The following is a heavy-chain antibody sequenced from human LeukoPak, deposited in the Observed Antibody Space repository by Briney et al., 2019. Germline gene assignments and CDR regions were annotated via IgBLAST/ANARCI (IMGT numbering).Heavy chain of an antibody. CDR3: TTEVVVPAAYNWFDP. D-gene: IGHD2-2*01. J-gene: IGHJ5*02. Sequence: PGGSLRLSCAASGFTFSSYWMSWVRQAPGKGLEWVGRIKSKTDGGTTDYAAPVKGRFTISRDDSKNTLYLQMNSLKTEDTAVYYCTTEVVVPAAYNWFDPWGQGTLVTVSS. V-gene: IGHV3-15*01. CDR1: GFTFSSYW. CDR2: IKSKTDGGTT.